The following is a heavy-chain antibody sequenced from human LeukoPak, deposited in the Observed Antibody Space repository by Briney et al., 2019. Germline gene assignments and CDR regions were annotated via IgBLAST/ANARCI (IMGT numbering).Heavy chain of an antibody. CDR3: AISDYSNYRDY. D-gene: IGHD4-11*01. J-gene: IGHJ4*02. V-gene: IGHV4-39*01. CDR1: GGSISSSSYY. CDR2: IYYSGST. Sequence: SETLSLTCTVSGGSISSSSYYWGWIRQPPGKGLEWIGSIYYSGSTYYNPSLKSRVTISVDTSKNQFSLKLSSVTAADTALYYCAISDYSNYRDYWGQGTLVTVSS.